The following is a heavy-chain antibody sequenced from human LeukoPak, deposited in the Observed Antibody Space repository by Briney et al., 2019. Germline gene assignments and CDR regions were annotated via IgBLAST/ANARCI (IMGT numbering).Heavy chain of an antibody. CDR1: GESFSGYY. CDR3: ARGVARTYYSDTSGYAAADY. D-gene: IGHD3-22*01. Sequence: SETLSLTCAVSGESFSGYYWSWIREPPGKGLEWFGEINQSGSTKYNPSLKSRVSISVDTSKNQFSPKLRSVTAADTAVYYCARGVARTYYSDTSGYAAADYWGHGTLVTVSS. J-gene: IGHJ4*01. CDR2: INQSGST. V-gene: IGHV4-34*01.